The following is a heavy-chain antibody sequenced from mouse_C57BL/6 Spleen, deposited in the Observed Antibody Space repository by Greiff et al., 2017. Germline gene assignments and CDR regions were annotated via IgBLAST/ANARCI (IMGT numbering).Heavy chain of an antibody. J-gene: IGHJ4*01. CDR3: ARSGGTTVVATYYYAMDY. V-gene: IGHV1-72*01. CDR2: IDPNSGGT. CDR1: GYTFTSYW. D-gene: IGHD1-1*01. Sequence: QVQLQQPGAELVKPGASVKLSCKASGYTFTSYWMHWVKQRPGRGLEWIGRIDPNSGGTKYNEKFKSKATLTVDKPSSTAYMQLSSLTSEDSAVYYCARSGGTTVVATYYYAMDYWGQGTSVTVSS.